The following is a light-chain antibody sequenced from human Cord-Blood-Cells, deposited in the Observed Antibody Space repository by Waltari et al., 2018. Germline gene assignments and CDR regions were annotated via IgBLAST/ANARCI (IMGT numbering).Light chain of an antibody. J-gene: IGKJ4*01. V-gene: IGKV1-39*01. CDR3: QQRYSTPPT. CDR2: AAS. CDR1: QSISSY. Sequence: DIQMTQSPSSLSASVGVRVTITCRASQSISSYLNWYQQKPGKAPKLLIYAASSLQSGVPSRFSGSGSGTDFTLTISSLQPEDFATYYCQQRYSTPPTFGGGTKVEIK.